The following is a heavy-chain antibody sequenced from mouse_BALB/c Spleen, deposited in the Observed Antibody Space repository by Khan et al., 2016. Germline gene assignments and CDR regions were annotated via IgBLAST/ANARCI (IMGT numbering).Heavy chain of an antibody. CDR2: ISYSGST. CDR3: ARDYGYY. D-gene: IGHD1-2*01. V-gene: IGHV3-2*02. J-gene: IGHJ2*01. Sequence: EVQLQESGPGLVKPSQSLSLTCTVTGYSITSDYAWNWIRQFPGNKLEWMGYISYSGSTSYNPSLKSRISITRDTSKNQFFLQLNSVTTEDTATYYCARDYGYYLGQGTTLTVSS. CDR1: GYSITSDYA.